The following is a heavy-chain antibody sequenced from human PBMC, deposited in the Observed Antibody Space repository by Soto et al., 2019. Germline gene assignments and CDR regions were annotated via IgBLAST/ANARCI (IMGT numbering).Heavy chain of an antibody. CDR3: ARKFDYETSGYYYAY. CDR2: IVPLFGTA. V-gene: IGHV1-69*13. Sequence: SVKVSCKAAGGTFNKYAIDWVRQVPGQGLEWMGGIVPLFGTANYAQKFQGRVTITADEATNTAYMELRSLRSEDTAVYYCARKFDYETSGYYYAYWGQGTLVTVSS. D-gene: IGHD3-22*01. CDR1: GGTFNKYA. J-gene: IGHJ4*02.